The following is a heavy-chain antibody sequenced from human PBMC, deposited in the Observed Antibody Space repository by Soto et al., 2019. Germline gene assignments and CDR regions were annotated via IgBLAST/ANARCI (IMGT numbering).Heavy chain of an antibody. V-gene: IGHV1-18*01. CDR3: ARAHGWAAMVTGRLYWYFDL. D-gene: IGHD5-18*01. CDR2: ISAYNGNT. CDR1: GYTFTSYG. J-gene: IGHJ2*01. Sequence: QVQLVQSGAEVKKPGASVKVSCKASGYTFTSYGISWVRQAPGQGLEWMGWISAYNGNTNYAQKLQGRVTMTTDTSTSTSYMELRSLRSDDTAVYYCARAHGWAAMVTGRLYWYFDLWGRGTLVTVSS.